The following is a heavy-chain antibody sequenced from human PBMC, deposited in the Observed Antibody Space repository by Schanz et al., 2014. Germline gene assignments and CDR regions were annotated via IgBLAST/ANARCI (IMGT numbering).Heavy chain of an antibody. D-gene: IGHD3-10*01. CDR1: GFTFSSYA. Sequence: EVQLVESGGGVVQPGGSLRLSCAASGFTFSSYAMSWVRQAPGKGLEWVSAISGSGGSTYYADSVKGRFTISRDNSKNTLYLQMNSLRAEDTPVYYCAKGRFGELSAFDIWGQGTMVTVSS. CDR2: ISGSGGST. CDR3: AKGRFGELSAFDI. J-gene: IGHJ3*02. V-gene: IGHV3-23*04.